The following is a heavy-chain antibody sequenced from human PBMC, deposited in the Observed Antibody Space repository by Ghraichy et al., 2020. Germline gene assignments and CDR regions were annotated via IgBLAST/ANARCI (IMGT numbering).Heavy chain of an antibody. V-gene: IGHV3-49*03. Sequence: GGSLRLSCTASEFNFGDFAMSWFRQAPGKRPEWLGFIRSKTFGGTTEIAASVRGRFTISRDDSKSIAYLQMNSLKGEDTAVYFCTANHEMYEYWGQGTLVTVSS. CDR2: IRSKTFGGTT. CDR1: EFNFGDFA. J-gene: IGHJ4*02. D-gene: IGHD1-14*01. CDR3: TANHEMYEY.